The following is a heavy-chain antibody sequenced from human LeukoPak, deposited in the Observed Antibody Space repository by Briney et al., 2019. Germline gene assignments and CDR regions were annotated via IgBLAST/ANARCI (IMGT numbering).Heavy chain of an antibody. J-gene: IGHJ6*02. CDR1: GFTFSSYE. Sequence: GGSLRLSCAASGFTFSSYEMNWVRQAPGKGLEWVSCISSSGSTIYYADSVKGRFTISRDNAKNSLYLQMNSLRAEDTAVYYCAREEDYGMDVWGQGTTVTVSS. V-gene: IGHV3-48*03. CDR2: ISSSGSTI. CDR3: AREEDYGMDV.